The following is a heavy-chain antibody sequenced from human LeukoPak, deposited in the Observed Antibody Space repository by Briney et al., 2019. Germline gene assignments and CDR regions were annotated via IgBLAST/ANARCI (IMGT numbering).Heavy chain of an antibody. CDR3: ATWDYYGSGSYHNETIDY. CDR1: GYTLTELS. CDR2: FDPEDDET. V-gene: IGHV1-24*01. J-gene: IGHJ4*02. D-gene: IGHD3-10*01. Sequence: ASVKVSCKVSGYTLTELSMHWVRQAPGKGLDWMGGFDPEDDETIYAQKFQGRVTMTEDTSTDTAYMELSSLRSEDTAVYYCATWDYYGSGSYHNETIDYWGQGTLVTVSS.